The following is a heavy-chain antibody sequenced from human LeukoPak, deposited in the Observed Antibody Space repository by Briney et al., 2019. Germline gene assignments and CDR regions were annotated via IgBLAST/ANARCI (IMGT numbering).Heavy chain of an antibody. Sequence: SETLCLTCTVSGGAFSSYYWSWIRQPPGKGLEWVGYIYYSGSSTYNPSLKSRVTISVDTSKNQFSLKLSSVTAADTAEYYCARDRRCSSTSCPPDYWGQGTLVTVSS. V-gene: IGHV4-59*01. J-gene: IGHJ4*02. CDR2: IYYSGSS. CDR1: GGAFSSYY. CDR3: ARDRRCSSTSCPPDY. D-gene: IGHD2-2*01.